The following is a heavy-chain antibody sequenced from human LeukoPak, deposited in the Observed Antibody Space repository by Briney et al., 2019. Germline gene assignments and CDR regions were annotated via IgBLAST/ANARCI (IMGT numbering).Heavy chain of an antibody. D-gene: IGHD2-21*01. J-gene: IGHJ4*02. CDR2: IYSGGST. CDR1: GFTVSSNY. Sequence: GGSLRLSCAASGFTVSSNYMSWVRQAPGKGLEWVSVIYSGGSTYYADSVKGRFTISRDNSKNTLYLQMNSLRAEDTAVYYCARDRLPYRGPPDFWGQGTLVTVSS. CDR3: ARDRLPYRGPPDF. V-gene: IGHV3-53*01.